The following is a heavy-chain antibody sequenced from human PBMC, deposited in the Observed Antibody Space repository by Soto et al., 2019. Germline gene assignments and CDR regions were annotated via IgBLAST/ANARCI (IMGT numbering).Heavy chain of an antibody. J-gene: IGHJ4*02. CDR2: ISAYNGNT. CDR3: ARFYSRFYSPSETDY. V-gene: IGHV1-18*01. CDR1: GYTFTSYG. Sequence: GASVKVSCKASGYTFTSYGIGWVRQAPGQELEWMGWISAYNGNTDYAQRFQGRVTMTTDASTSTVYMELRSLRNDDTAVYYCARFYSRFYSPSETDYWGQGTLVTASS. D-gene: IGHD2-15*01.